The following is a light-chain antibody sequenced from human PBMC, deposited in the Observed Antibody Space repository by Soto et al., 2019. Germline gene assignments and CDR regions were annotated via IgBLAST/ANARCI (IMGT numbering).Light chain of an antibody. CDR2: DVS. J-gene: IGLJ2*01. Sequence: QSALTQPASVSGSPGQSITISCTGTSSDVGGYNCVSWYQQHPGKAPKLIIYDVSNRPSGVSSRFSGSKSGNTASLTISGLQAEDEAYFYCSSYTSGTIVVFGGGTKLTVL. CDR1: SSDVGGYNC. CDR3: SSYTSGTIVV. V-gene: IGLV2-14*03.